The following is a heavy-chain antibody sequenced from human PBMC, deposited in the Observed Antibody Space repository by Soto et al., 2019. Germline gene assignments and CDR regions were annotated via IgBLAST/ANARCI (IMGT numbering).Heavy chain of an antibody. Sequence: PSETLSLTCAVYGGTFSGYFWTWVRQPPGKGLEWIGEIEHNGNNNINPSLKSRVTLSVDTSKNQISLTLTSVTAADTAVYYCARDFRYFPYWGQGTLGTVSS. D-gene: IGHD3-10*01. CDR2: IEHNGNN. J-gene: IGHJ4*02. CDR3: ARDFRYFPY. V-gene: IGHV4-34*01. CDR1: GGTFSGYF.